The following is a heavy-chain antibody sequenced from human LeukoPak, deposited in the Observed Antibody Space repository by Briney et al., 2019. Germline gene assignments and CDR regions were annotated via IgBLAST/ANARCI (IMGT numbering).Heavy chain of an antibody. J-gene: IGHJ4*02. CDR3: ARGRGGYSYGPFDY. D-gene: IGHD5-18*01. V-gene: IGHV3-11*04. Sequence: GGSLRLSCAASGFTFSDAWMNWVRQAPGKGLEWVSYIHWSGSIIYYADSVKGRFTISRDNAKNSLYLQMNSLRAEDTAVYYCARGRGGYSYGPFDYWGQGTLVTVSS. CDR2: IHWSGSII. CDR1: GFTFSDAW.